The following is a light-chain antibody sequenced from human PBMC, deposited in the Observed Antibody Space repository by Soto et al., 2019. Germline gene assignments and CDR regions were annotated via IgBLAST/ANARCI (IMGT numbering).Light chain of an antibody. CDR2: QIS. CDR3: VQFSHFPRT. Sequence: DIVMTQTPLSSPVTLGQPASISCRSSQSLVYSDGNTYLSWLQQRPGQPPRLLIYQISNRFSGVPDRFSSSWAGTDFTLKISRVEAEDVGVYYCVQFSHFPRTFGQGTKVEIK. J-gene: IGKJ1*01. CDR1: QSLVYSDGNTY. V-gene: IGKV2-24*01.